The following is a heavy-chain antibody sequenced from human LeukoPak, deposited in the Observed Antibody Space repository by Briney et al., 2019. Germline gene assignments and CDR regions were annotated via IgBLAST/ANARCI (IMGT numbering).Heavy chain of an antibody. V-gene: IGHV4-59*01. J-gene: IGHJ6*03. CDR2: IYYSGST. Sequence: PSETLSLTCTVSGGSISSYYWSWIRQPPGKGLEWIGYIYYSGSTNYNPSLKSRVTISVDTSKNQFSLKLSSVTAADTAVYYCARGGGYSSGWYGGYYYYYMDVWGKGTTVTVSS. CDR1: GGSISSYY. CDR3: ARGGGYSSGWYGGYYYYYMDV. D-gene: IGHD6-19*01.